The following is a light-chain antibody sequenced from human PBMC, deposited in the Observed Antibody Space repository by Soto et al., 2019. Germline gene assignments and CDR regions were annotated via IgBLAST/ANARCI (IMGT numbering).Light chain of an antibody. J-gene: IGKJ1*01. V-gene: IGKV3-20*01. Sequence: EIVLTQSPGTLSLSPGERATLSCRASQTGDSRYLAWYQQKRGQAPRLLIYAASSRATGVPDRFSGSGSGTDFTLTIRRLEPEDFAVYYCQQYDSTVWTFGQGTKVDIK. CDR3: QQYDSTVWT. CDR1: QTGDSRY. CDR2: AAS.